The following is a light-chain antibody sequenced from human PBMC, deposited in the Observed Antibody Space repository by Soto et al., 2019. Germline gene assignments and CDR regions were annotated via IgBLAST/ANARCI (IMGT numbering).Light chain of an antibody. J-gene: IGKJ5*01. CDR3: QQFDNFTRAVT. V-gene: IGKV1-33*01. CDR1: QNINKY. CDR2: DAS. Sequence: DVQMTQQTFSLSASVGDSLTITCQASQNINKYRNWYQQKRGRAPKLLIDDASNLEAGVPSRFRGSGSETDFTFTINSEQPEDIGTYYCQQFDNFTRAVTFGHGTRLEI.